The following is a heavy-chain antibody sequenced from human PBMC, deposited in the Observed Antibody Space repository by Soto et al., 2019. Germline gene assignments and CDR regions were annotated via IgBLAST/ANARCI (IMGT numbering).Heavy chain of an antibody. D-gene: IGHD3-3*01. V-gene: IGHV3-23*01. CDR2: ISGSGGST. Sequence: WISKEKGKGLEWVSAISGSGGSTYYADSVKGRFTISRDNSKNTLYLQMNSLRAEDTAVYYCVKSTRGDFWSGYSHFDYWGQGTLVTVSS. CDR3: VKSTRGDFWSGYSHFDY. J-gene: IGHJ4*02.